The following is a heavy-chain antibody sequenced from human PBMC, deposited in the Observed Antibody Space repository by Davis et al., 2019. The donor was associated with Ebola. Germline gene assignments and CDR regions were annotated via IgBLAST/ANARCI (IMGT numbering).Heavy chain of an antibody. Sequence: GESLKISCAASGFTFSNYDMHWVRQAPGRGLEWVTFIRYDGSKKYYADSVKGRFTISRDNAKNTLYLQMNSLRAEDTAVYYCASGVPNNDWQHQFNYWGQGTLVAVSS. CDR3: ASGVPNNDWQHQFNY. CDR2: IRYDGSKK. V-gene: IGHV3-30*02. J-gene: IGHJ4*02. CDR1: GFTFSNYD. D-gene: IGHD3-9*01.